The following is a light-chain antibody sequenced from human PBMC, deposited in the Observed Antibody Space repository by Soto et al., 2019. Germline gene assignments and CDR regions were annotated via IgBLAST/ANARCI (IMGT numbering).Light chain of an antibody. Sequence: EIVLTQSPGALSLSPGEKATLSCRASQSVSSNYLAWYQQKPDQAPRLLIYGALSRATGIPDRFSGSGSGTDFTLTISRLEPDDSAVYYCHHYDSSPPYTFGQGTKLEIK. J-gene: IGKJ2*01. CDR2: GAL. CDR3: HHYDSSPPYT. CDR1: QSVSSNY. V-gene: IGKV3-20*01.